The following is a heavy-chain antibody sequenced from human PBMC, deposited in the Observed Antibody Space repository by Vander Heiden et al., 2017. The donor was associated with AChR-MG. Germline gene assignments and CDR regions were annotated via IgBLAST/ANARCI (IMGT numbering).Heavy chain of an antibody. CDR1: GFTFSSYW. Sequence: EVQLVESGGGLVQPGGSLRLSCAASGFTFSSYWMSWVRQAPGKGLEWVANIKQDGSEKYYVDSVKGRFTISRDNAKNSLYLQMNSLRAEDTAVYYCARDLGYCSGGSCYPDAFDIWGQGTMVTVSS. D-gene: IGHD2-15*01. CDR2: IKQDGSEK. V-gene: IGHV3-7*01. CDR3: ARDLGYCSGGSCYPDAFDI. J-gene: IGHJ3*02.